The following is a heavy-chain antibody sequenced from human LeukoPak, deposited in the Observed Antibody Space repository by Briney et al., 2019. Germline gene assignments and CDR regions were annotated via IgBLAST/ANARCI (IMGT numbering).Heavy chain of an antibody. CDR1: GFTFNTYT. CDR3: ASRDIVVVPAAIVY. J-gene: IGHJ4*02. Sequence: GGSLRLSCTTSGFTFNTYTLSWVRQAPGKGLGWVSSLTDGGNTRHYADSVKGRFTLSSDNSKNTLYLQMNSLRAEDTAIYYCASRDIVVVPAAIVYWGQGTLVTVSS. CDR2: LTDGGNTR. D-gene: IGHD2-2*02. V-gene: IGHV3-23*01.